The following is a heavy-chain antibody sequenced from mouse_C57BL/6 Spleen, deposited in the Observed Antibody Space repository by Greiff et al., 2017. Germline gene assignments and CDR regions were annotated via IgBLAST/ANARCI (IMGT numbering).Heavy chain of an antibody. J-gene: IGHJ4*01. Sequence: QVQLQQSGAELVKPGASVKISCKASGYAFSSYWMNWVKQRPGKGLEWIGQIYPGDGDTNYNGKFKGKATLTADKSSSTAYMQLSRLTSEDSAVYFCARCGDYDSYYAMDYWGQGTSVTVSS. V-gene: IGHV1-80*01. D-gene: IGHD2-4*01. CDR2: IYPGDGDT. CDR1: GYAFSSYW. CDR3: ARCGDYDSYYAMDY.